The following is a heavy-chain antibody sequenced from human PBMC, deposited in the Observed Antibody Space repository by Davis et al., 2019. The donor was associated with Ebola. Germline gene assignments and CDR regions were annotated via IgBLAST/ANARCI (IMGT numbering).Heavy chain of an antibody. CDR3: ARLPAMVLRGAFDI. D-gene: IGHD5-18*01. J-gene: IGHJ3*02. V-gene: IGHV4-59*01. CDR1: GGSISSYY. CDR2: IYYSGST. Sequence: MPSETLSLTCTVSGGSISSYYWSWIRQPPGKGLEWIGYIYYSGSTNYNPSLKSRVTISVDTSKNQFSLKLSSVTAADTAVYYCARLPAMVLRGAFDIWGQGTMVTVSS.